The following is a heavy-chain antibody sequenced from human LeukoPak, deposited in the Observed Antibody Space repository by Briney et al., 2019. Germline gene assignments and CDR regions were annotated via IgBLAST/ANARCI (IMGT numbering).Heavy chain of an antibody. CDR3: ARAPAATNWFDP. Sequence: SQTLSLTCTVSGGSISSGEYYWSLIRQPPGKGLEWIGYIYYSGSTYYNPSLKSRVTISVDTSKNQFSLKLSSVTAADTAVYYCARAPAATNWFDPWGQGTLVTVSS. CDR2: IYYSGST. CDR1: GGSISSGEYY. J-gene: IGHJ5*02. D-gene: IGHD2-2*01. V-gene: IGHV4-30-4*08.